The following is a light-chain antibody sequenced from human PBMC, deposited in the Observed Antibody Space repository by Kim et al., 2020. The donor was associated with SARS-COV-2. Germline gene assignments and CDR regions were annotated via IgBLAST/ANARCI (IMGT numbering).Light chain of an antibody. CDR3: QKYNGDPIT. J-gene: IGKJ5*01. CDR2: AAS. Sequence: IQLTQSPSSLSVSVGDRVTITCRASQDISNSLAWFQQRPGRVPNLLIFAASTLHSGVPSRFSGSGSGTDFTLTISSLQPEDVATYFCQKYNGDPITFGQGTRLEIK. V-gene: IGKV1-27*01. CDR1: QDISNS.